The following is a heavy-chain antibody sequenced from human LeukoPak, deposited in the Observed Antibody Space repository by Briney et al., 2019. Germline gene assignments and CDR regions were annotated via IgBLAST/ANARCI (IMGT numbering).Heavy chain of an antibody. CDR3: ARDRDYYDGSGFDY. J-gene: IGHJ4*02. D-gene: IGHD3-22*01. CDR1: GGSISSYY. CDR2: IYTSGST. Sequence: SETLSLTCTVSGGSISSYYWSWIRQPAGKGLEWIGRIYTSGSTNYNPSLKSRVTMSVDTSKNQFSLKLSSVTAADTAGYYCARDRDYYDGSGFDYWGQGTLVTVSS. V-gene: IGHV4-4*07.